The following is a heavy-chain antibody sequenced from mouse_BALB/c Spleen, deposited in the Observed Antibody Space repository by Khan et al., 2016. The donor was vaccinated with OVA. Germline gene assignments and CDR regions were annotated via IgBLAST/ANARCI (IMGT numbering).Heavy chain of an antibody. CDR3: ARDDYAWFAY. Sequence: EVQLQESGPDLVKPSQSLSLTCTVTGYSITSDYNWHWIRQFPGNKLEWMVYIHYSGSTNYNPSLKSRISFTRDTSKNQFFLQVNSVTTEDTATYYCARDDYAWFAYWGQGTLVTVSA. CDR1: GYSITSDYN. V-gene: IGHV3-1*02. J-gene: IGHJ3*01. D-gene: IGHD2-4*01. CDR2: IHYSGST.